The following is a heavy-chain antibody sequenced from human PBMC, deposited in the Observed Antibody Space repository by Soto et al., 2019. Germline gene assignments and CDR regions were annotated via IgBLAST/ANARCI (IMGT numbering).Heavy chain of an antibody. J-gene: IGHJ4*02. Sequence: QVQVVESGGGVVQPGRSLRLSCAASGFTFRTYAMHWVRQAPGKGLEWVAVISDGGSNTDYGDSVKGRFTISRDNSKSTLYLKMNSLRAKDTGVYECAKDAGSTEYFFASWGQGTLFSVSS. CDR3: AKDAGSTEYFFAS. V-gene: IGHV3-30*18. CDR1: GFTFRTYA. CDR2: ISDGGSNT.